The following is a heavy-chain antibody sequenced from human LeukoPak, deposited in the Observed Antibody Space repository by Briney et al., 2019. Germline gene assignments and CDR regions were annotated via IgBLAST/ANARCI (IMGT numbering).Heavy chain of an antibody. V-gene: IGHV3-23*01. D-gene: IGHD6-13*01. CDR2: ISGSGGST. CDR1: GFTFSSYA. Sequence: GGSLRLSCAASGFTFSSYAMSWVRQAPGKGLEWVSAISGSGGSTYYADSVKGRFTISRDNSKNTLYLQMNSLRAEDTAVYYCAKSAPKSIAAAGTYWFDPWGQGTLVTVSS. J-gene: IGHJ5*02. CDR3: AKSAPKSIAAAGTYWFDP.